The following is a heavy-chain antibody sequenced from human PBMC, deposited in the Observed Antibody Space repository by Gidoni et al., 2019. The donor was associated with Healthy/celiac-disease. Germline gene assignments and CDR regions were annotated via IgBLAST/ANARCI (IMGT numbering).Heavy chain of an antibody. Sequence: QVQLQESGPGLVKPSETLSLTCTVSGGSISSYYWSWIRQPPGKGLECIGYIYYRGSTNYNPSLKSRVTISVDTSKNQFSLKLSSVTAADTAVYYCARRYSSSGPFDYWGQGTLVTVSS. CDR1: GGSISSYY. CDR3: ARRYSSSGPFDY. J-gene: IGHJ4*02. D-gene: IGHD6-6*01. CDR2: IYYRGST. V-gene: IGHV4-59*08.